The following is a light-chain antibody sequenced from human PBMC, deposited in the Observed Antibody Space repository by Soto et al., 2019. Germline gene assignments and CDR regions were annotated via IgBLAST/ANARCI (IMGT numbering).Light chain of an antibody. CDR1: QTGSNSY. V-gene: IGKV3-20*01. Sequence: IVLTQCPGTLSLSPGERATLSCRASQTGSNSYLAWYQQKSGQAPRLLIYGVSTRATGIPPRFSGSGSGTDFTLTISRLEPEDFAVYYCQQYGSSPPITFGQGTRLEIK. CDR2: GVS. J-gene: IGKJ5*01. CDR3: QQYGSSPPIT.